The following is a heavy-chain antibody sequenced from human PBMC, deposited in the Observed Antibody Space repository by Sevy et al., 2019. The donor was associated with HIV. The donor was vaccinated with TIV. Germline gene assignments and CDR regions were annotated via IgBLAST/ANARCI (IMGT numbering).Heavy chain of an antibody. V-gene: IGHV3-11*04. D-gene: IGHD3-9*01. CDR3: AGAAPVLRYFDWLFHYYYYYGMDV. Sequence: WGSLRLSCTASGFTLSDYYMSWIRQAPGKGLQWISYISGSDDSGGDDTIYYADSVKGRFTISRDNAKNSLYLQMNSLRAEDTAVYYCAGAAPVLRYFDWLFHYYYYYGMDVWGQGTTVTVSS. CDR2: ISGSDDSGGDDTI. CDR1: GFTLSDYY. J-gene: IGHJ6*02.